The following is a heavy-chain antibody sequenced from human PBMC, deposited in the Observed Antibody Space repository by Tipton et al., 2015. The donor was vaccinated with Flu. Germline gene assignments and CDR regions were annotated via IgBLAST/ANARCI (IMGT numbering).Heavy chain of an antibody. CDR3: ARDRGWPAALDY. CDR1: GDSISSGGYY. V-gene: IGHV4-31*03. J-gene: IGHJ4*02. CDR2: IYYSGLS. D-gene: IGHD3-10*01. Sequence: TLSLTCTVSGDSISSGGYYWTWIRQRPGKGLEWIGYIYYSGLSLYNPSLKSRLTISVDKSKNQFSLRLNSVTAADTAVYYCARDRGWPAALDYWSQGILVTVSS.